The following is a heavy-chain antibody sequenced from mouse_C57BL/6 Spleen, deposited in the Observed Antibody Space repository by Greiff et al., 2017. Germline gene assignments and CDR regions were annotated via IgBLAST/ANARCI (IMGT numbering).Heavy chain of an antibody. CDR3: AREYDYDGRLGYAMDD. D-gene: IGHD2-4*01. CDR2: IWSGGST. J-gene: IGHJ4*01. Sequence: QVQLKESGPGLVQPSPSLSITCTVSGFSLTSYGVHWVRQSPGQGLEWLGVIWSGGSTDNNAAFISRLSTSKDNSKSQVFFKMNSLQADDTAIYYCAREYDYDGRLGYAMDDWGQGTSVTVSS. V-gene: IGHV2-2*01. CDR1: GFSLTSYG.